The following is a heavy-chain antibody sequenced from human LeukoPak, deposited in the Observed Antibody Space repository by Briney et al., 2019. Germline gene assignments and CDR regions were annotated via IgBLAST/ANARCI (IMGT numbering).Heavy chain of an antibody. D-gene: IGHD3-3*01. CDR3: ARESRFLEWSADY. V-gene: IGHV4-30-4*08. Sequence: PSETLSLTCTVSGGSISSGDYYWSWIRQPPGKGLEWIGYIYYSGSTYYNPSLKSRVTISVDTSKNQFFLKLSSVTAADTAVYYCARESRFLEWSADYWGQGTLVTVSS. J-gene: IGHJ4*02. CDR1: GGSISSGDYY. CDR2: IYYSGST.